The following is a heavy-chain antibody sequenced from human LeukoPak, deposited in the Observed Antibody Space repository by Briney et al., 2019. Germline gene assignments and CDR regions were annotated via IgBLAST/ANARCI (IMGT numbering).Heavy chain of an antibody. CDR2: ISSSSSTI. V-gene: IGHV3-48*01. Sequence: GGSLRLSCAASGFTFSSYSMNRVRQAPGKGLEWVSYISSSSSTIYYADSVKGRFTITRDNAKNSLYLQMNSLRAEDTAVYYCARVPPEAYGDYPGFDYWGQGTLVTVSS. J-gene: IGHJ4*02. CDR3: ARVPPEAYGDYPGFDY. CDR1: GFTFSSYS. D-gene: IGHD4-17*01.